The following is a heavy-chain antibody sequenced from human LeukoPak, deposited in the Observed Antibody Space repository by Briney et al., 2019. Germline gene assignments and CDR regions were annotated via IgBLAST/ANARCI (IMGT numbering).Heavy chain of an antibody. Sequence: ASVKVSCKASGYTFTSYYMHWVRQAPGQGLEWMGIINPSGGSTSYAQKFQGRVTMTRDTSISTAYMELSGLRSDDTAVYFCARGSSAWDTFDIWGQGTLVTVSS. CDR3: ARGSSAWDTFDI. CDR2: INPSGGST. CDR1: GYTFTSYY. J-gene: IGHJ3*02. V-gene: IGHV1-46*01. D-gene: IGHD6-25*01.